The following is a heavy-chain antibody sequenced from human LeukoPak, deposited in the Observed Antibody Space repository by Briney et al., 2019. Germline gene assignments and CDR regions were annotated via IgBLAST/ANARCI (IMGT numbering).Heavy chain of an antibody. D-gene: IGHD4-23*01. CDR3: ARGFTHGNSYYFYYMDV. Sequence: PGGSLRLSCAASGFTFSSYSMNWVRQAPGKGLEWVSSISSSSSYIYYADSVKGRFTISRDNAKNTLYLQMNGLRAEDTALYYCARGFTHGNSYYFYYMDVWGKGTTVTVSS. CDR2: ISSSSSYI. J-gene: IGHJ6*03. CDR1: GFTFSSYS. V-gene: IGHV3-21*01.